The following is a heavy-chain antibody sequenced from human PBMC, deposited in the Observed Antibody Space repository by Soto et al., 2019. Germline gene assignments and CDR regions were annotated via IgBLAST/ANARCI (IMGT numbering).Heavy chain of an antibody. V-gene: IGHV4-4*02. D-gene: IGHD6-13*01. CDR3: ASLTAAAGTDHYYYGMDV. CDR2: IYHSGST. J-gene: IGHJ6*02. CDR1: GGSISSSNW. Sequence: SETLSLTCAVSGGSISSSNWWSWVRQPPGKGLEWIGEIYHSGSTNYNPSLKSRVTISVDKSKNQFSLKLSSVTAADTAVYYCASLTAAAGTDHYYYGMDVWGQGITVTVSS.